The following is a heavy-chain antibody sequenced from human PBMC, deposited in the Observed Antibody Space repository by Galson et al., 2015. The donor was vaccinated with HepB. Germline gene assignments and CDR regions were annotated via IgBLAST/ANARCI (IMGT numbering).Heavy chain of an antibody. CDR2: ISYSGGST. J-gene: IGHJ4*02. V-gene: IGHV3-23*01. D-gene: IGHD6-13*01. CDR1: GFTFSGYA. Sequence: SLRLSCAASGFTFSGYAMNWVRQAPGKGLEWVSDISYSGGSTYYADSVKGRFTISRDNAKNTLYLQMNSLRAEDTAVYYCAKGSRSAGVTAFFDSWGQGTLVTVSS. CDR3: AKGSRSAGVTAFFDS.